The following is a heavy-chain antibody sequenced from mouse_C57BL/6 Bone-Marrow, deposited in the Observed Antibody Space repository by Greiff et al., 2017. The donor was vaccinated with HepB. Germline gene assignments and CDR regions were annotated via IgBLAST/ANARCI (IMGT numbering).Heavy chain of an antibody. CDR1: GFNIKDDY. CDR2: IDPENGDT. J-gene: IGHJ2*01. Sequence: EVQLQQSGAELVRPGASVKLSCTASGFNIKDDYMHWVKQRPEQGLEWIGWIDPENGDTEYASKFQGKATITADTSSNTAYLQLSSLTSEDTAVYYCTTGRIYYGSSPDYWGQGTTLTVAS. V-gene: IGHV14-4*01. CDR3: TTGRIYYGSSPDY. D-gene: IGHD1-1*01.